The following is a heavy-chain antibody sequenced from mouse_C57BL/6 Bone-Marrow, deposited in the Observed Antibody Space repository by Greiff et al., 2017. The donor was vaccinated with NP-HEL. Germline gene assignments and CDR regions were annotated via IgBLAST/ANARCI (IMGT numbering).Heavy chain of an antibody. CDR2: IYPGSGST. CDR1: GYTFTSYW. Sequence: QVQLQQPGAELVKPGASVKMSCKASGYTFTSYWITWVKQRPGQGLEWIGDIYPGSGSTNYNEKFKSKATLTVDTSSSTAYMQLSSLTSEDSAVYYCARHYGSRYYCDYWGQGTTLTVSS. J-gene: IGHJ2*01. D-gene: IGHD1-1*01. V-gene: IGHV1-55*01. CDR3: ARHYGSRYYCDY.